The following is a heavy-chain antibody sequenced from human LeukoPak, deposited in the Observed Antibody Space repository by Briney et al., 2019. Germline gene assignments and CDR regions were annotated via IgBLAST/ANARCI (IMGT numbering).Heavy chain of an antibody. CDR1: GFTFSDHY. CDR3: ASGGSGWLY. D-gene: IGHD6-19*01. Sequence: PGGSLRLSCAASGFTFSDHYMDWVRQAPGKGLEWVGRIKNKPNSYTTKYAASVKGRFTISRDDSKNSLYLQMSSLKTEDTAVYYCASGGSGWLYWGRGTLVTVSS. CDR2: IKNKPNSYTT. V-gene: IGHV3-72*01. J-gene: IGHJ4*02.